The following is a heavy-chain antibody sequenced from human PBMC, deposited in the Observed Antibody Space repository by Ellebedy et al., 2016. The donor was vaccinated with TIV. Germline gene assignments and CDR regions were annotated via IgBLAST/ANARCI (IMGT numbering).Heavy chain of an antibody. D-gene: IGHD6-19*01. Sequence: ASVKVSCKASGYTFTSYYMHWVRQAPGQGLEWMGIINPSGGSTSYAQKLQGRVTMTRDTSTSTVYMELSSLRSEDTAVYYCAKGGGWLYYFDYWGHGTLVTVSS. V-gene: IGHV1-46*04. CDR1: GYTFTSYY. J-gene: IGHJ4*01. CDR2: INPSGGST. CDR3: AKGGGWLYYFDY.